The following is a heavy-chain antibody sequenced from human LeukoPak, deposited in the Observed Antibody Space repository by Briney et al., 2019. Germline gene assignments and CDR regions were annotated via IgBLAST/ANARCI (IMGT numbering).Heavy chain of an antibody. CDR1: GYSFSNYW. Sequence: GESLKISCKGSGYSFSNYWIGWVRQMPGKGLEWMGIIYPGEYDIRYSPSFQGQVTISADKSISTAYLQWSSLKASDTAMYYCATSWGSGSYFYFDYWGQGTLVTVSS. V-gene: IGHV5-51*01. J-gene: IGHJ4*02. D-gene: IGHD1-26*01. CDR3: ATSWGSGSYFYFDY. CDR2: IYPGEYDI.